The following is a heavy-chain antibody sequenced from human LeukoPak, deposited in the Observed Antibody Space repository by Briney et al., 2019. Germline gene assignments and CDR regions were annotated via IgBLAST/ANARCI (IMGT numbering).Heavy chain of an antibody. Sequence: PGGSLRLSCAASGFTFSSYAMSWVRQAPGKGLEWVSAISGSGGSTYYADSVKGRFTISRDNSKNTLYLQMNSLRAEDTAVYYCAKSRGVREGLMQRVGAFDIWGQGIMVTVSS. J-gene: IGHJ3*02. CDR3: AKSRGVREGLMQRVGAFDI. CDR1: GFTFSSYA. D-gene: IGHD6-25*01. CDR2: ISGSGGST. V-gene: IGHV3-23*01.